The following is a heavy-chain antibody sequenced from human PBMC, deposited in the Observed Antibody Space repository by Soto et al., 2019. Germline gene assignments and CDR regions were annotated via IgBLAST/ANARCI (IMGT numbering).Heavy chain of an antibody. D-gene: IGHD3-22*01. V-gene: IGHV1-18*04. CDR3: ARDQVIYYYDSSGSFDY. J-gene: IGHJ4*02. Sequence: ASVKASCKASGYTFTSYGISWVRQAPGQGLEWMGWISAYNGNTNYAQKLQGRVTMTTDTSTSTAYMELRSLRSDDTAVYYCARDQVIYYYDSSGSFDYWGQGTLVTVSS. CDR1: GYTFTSYG. CDR2: ISAYNGNT.